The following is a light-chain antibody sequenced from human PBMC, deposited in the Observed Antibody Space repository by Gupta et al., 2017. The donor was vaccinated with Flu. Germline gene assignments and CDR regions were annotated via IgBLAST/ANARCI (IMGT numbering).Light chain of an antibody. CDR2: GAS. J-gene: IGKJ2*01. V-gene: IGKV3-15*01. CDR1: QSISNN. Sequence: EVVMTQSPATLSVSPGEGATLSCRASQSISNNLAWYQQKPGQAPRLLIYGASTRASGTPARFSGSGSGTDFTLTISILQSKDFAVYYCQQYNKWPTYTFGQGTKLEIK. CDR3: QQYNKWPTYT.